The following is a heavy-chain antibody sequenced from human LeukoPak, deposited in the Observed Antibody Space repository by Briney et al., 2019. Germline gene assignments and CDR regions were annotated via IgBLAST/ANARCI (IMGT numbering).Heavy chain of an antibody. V-gene: IGHV3-7*04. CDR3: AKVRSPPNWFDP. J-gene: IGHJ5*02. Sequence: GGSLRLSCAASGFTFSSYWMGWVRQAPGKGLEWVANIKQDGSEKYYVDSVKGRFTISRDNAKNSLYLQMNSLRAEDTAVYYCAKVRSPPNWFDPWGQGTLVTVSS. CDR1: GFTFSSYW. CDR2: IKQDGSEK.